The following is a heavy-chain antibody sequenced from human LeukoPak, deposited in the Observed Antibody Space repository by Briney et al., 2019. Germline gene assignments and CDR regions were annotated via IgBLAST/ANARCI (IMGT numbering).Heavy chain of an antibody. V-gene: IGHV3-30*02. CDR3: AKDGSGGYYYYYMDV. CDR1: GFTFGSYG. Sequence: PGGTLRLSCAASGFTFGSYGMHWVRQAPGKGLEWVAFIRYDGSNKYYADSVKGRFTISRDNSKNTLYLQMNSLRAEDTAVYYCAKDGSGGYYYYYMDVWGKGTTVTISS. CDR2: IRYDGSNK. J-gene: IGHJ6*03. D-gene: IGHD1-1*01.